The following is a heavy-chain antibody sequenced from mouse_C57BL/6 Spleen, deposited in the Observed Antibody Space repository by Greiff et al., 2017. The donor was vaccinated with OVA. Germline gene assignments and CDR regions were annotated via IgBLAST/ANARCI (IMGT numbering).Heavy chain of an antibody. J-gene: IGHJ1*03. CDR3: ARVSGSSYYWYFDV. D-gene: IGHD1-1*01. CDR1: GYAFSSSW. CDR2: IYPGDGDT. Sequence: VQLQESGPELVKPGASVKISCKASGYAFSSSWMNWVKQRPGKGLEWIGRIYPGDGDTNYNGKFKGKATLTADKSSSTAYMQLSSLTSEDSAVYFCARVSGSSYYWYFDVWGTGTTVTVSS. V-gene: IGHV1-82*01.